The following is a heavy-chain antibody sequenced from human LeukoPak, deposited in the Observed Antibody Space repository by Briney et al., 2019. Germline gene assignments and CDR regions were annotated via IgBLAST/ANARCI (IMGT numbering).Heavy chain of an antibody. CDR3: ARDFPGRRSKFHYYDSSGFTFDY. D-gene: IGHD3-22*01. V-gene: IGHV3-7*01. CDR2: IKQDGSEK. Sequence: GGSLRLSCGASGFTFSTYWMSWVRQAPGKGLEWVANIKQDGSEKYYVDSVKGRFTISRDNAKNSLYLQMNSLRAEDTAVYYCARDFPGRRSKFHYYDSSGFTFDYWGQGTLVTVSS. CDR1: GFTFSTYW. J-gene: IGHJ4*02.